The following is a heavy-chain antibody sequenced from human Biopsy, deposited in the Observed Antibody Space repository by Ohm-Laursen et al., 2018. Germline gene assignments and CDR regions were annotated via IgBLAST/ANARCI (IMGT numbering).Heavy chain of an antibody. CDR3: ARDYDTSGYYYVS. Sequence: SETLSLTCPVSGGSISNNNYYWGWIRQPPGKGLEWIGSIFYRGSTHYKPSLKSRVNISVDTSKNQFSLKLNSVTAADTAVHYCARDYDTSGYYYVSWGQGTLVTVSS. CDR1: GGSISNNNYY. CDR2: IFYRGST. D-gene: IGHD3-22*01. J-gene: IGHJ5*02. V-gene: IGHV4-39*01.